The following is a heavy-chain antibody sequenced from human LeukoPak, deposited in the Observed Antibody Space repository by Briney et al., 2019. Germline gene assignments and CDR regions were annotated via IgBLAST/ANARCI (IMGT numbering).Heavy chain of an antibody. CDR2: IYYSGST. CDR1: GGSISSYY. Sequence: SETLSLTCTVSGGSISSYYWSWIRQPPGKGLEWIGYIYYSGSTNYNPSLKSRVTISVDTTKNQFSLKLSSVTAADTAVYYCARLNYYLSDVWGKGTTVTVSS. V-gene: IGHV4-59*01. J-gene: IGHJ6*04. D-gene: IGHD3-10*01. CDR3: ARLNYYLSDV.